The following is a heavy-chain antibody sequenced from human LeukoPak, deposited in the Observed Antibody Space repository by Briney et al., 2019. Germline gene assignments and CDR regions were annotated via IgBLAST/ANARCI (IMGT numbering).Heavy chain of an antibody. V-gene: IGHV3-48*01. CDR2: ISSSSSTI. J-gene: IGHJ4*02. CDR3: ARAYYYDSSGYYPL. CDR1: GFTFSSYS. Sequence: GGSLRLSCAASGFTFSSYSMNWVRQAPGKGLEWVSYISSSSSTIYYADSVKGRFTISRDNSKNTLYLQMNSLRAEDTAVYYCARAYYYDSSGYYPLWGQGTLVTVSS. D-gene: IGHD3-22*01.